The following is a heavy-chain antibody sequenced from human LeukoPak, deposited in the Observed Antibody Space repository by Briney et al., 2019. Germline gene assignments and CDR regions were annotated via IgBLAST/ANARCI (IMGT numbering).Heavy chain of an antibody. CDR2: MNPNSGNT. Sequence: ASVKVSCKASGYTFTSYDINWVRQATGQGLEWMGWMNPNSGNTGYAQKFQGRVTMTRNTSISTAYMELSSLRSEDTAVYYCARVKRYDFWSGYYTPYYYYGMDVWGQGTTVTVSS. J-gene: IGHJ6*02. V-gene: IGHV1-8*01. CDR1: GYTFTSYD. D-gene: IGHD3-3*01. CDR3: ARVKRYDFWSGYYTPYYYYGMDV.